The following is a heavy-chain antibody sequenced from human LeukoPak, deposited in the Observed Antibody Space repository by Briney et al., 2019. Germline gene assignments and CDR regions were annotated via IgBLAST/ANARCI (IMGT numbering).Heavy chain of an antibody. J-gene: IGHJ6*02. Sequence: PGRSLRLSCAASGFPFNIYAMHWVRQAPGKGLEWVSVISGSGGTTYYADSVKGRFTISRDSSKNTLYLQMNSLRAEDTAVYYCAKVSGGGLYYDGMDVWGQGTTVTVSS. V-gene: IGHV3-23*01. CDR3: AKVSGGGLYYDGMDV. D-gene: IGHD1-14*01. CDR1: GFPFNIYA. CDR2: ISGSGGTT.